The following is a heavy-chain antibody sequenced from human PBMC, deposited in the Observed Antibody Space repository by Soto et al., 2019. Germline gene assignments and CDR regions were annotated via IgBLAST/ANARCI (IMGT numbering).Heavy chain of an antibody. V-gene: IGHV1-8*01. Sequence: ASVKVSCKASGYTFNSYDINWVRQDTGQGLEWMGWMNPNSGNTGYAQKFQGRVTMTRNTSISTAYMELSSLRSEDTAVYYCARGPYSSSWYVTTDYYMDVWGKGTTVTVSS. D-gene: IGHD6-13*01. CDR2: MNPNSGNT. CDR3: ARGPYSSSWYVTTDYYMDV. CDR1: GYTFNSYD. J-gene: IGHJ6*03.